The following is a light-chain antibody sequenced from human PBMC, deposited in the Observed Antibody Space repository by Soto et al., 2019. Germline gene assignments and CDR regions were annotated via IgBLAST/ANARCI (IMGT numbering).Light chain of an antibody. J-gene: IGKJ1*01. CDR2: GAS. V-gene: IGKV3-15*01. CDR1: QNINRN. Sequence: IRMPQSPATLSVSPGERATLSCRASQNINRNLAWYHQRPGQAPRLLMFGASTRATGVPARFRGSGSGTEFTLTISSLQSDDFGVYYCQHNNNWPLTFGRGTKVDI. CDR3: QHNNNWPLT.